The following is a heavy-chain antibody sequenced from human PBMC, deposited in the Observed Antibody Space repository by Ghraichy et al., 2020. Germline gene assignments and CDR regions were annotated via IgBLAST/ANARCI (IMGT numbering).Heavy chain of an antibody. CDR3: ARGLRWRRFDQLSYNCVDV. CDR2: IYYSGST. V-gene: IGHV4-59*01. CDR1: NGSIRSYY. Sequence: SETLSLTCTVSNGSIRSYYWSWIRQPPGKGLEYIGYIYYSGSTHYSPSLKGRVTISVDTSKNQFSLKMSSVTAADTAVYYCARGLRWRRFDQLSYNCVDVRAHGPTVTFPS. J-gene: IGHJ6*02. D-gene: IGHD5-12*01.